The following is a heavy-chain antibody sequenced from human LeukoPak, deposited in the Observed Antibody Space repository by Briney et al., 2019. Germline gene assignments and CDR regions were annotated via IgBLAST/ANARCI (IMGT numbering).Heavy chain of an antibody. CDR2: MNPVTGNA. D-gene: IGHD2-2*01. V-gene: IGHV1-8*01. Sequence: RASVKVSCKASGYTFSNFDINWVRQAPGQGPKWMGWMNPVTGNAGSAQKFQGRVTLTRDMSISTAYMELSSLTFDDTAFYYCARAPMGTAALYWGQGTLITVSS. CDR1: GYTFSNFD. J-gene: IGHJ4*02. CDR3: ARAPMGTAALY.